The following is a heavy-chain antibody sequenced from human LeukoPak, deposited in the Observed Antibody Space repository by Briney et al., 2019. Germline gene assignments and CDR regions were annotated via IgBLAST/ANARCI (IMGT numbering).Heavy chain of an antibody. CDR2: ISGSGLST. D-gene: IGHD6-19*01. CDR1: GFTFSSYA. CDR3: AKSRVAVAAPRNWFDP. J-gene: IGHJ5*02. Sequence: GGSLRLSCAASGFTFSSYAMSWVRQAPGKGLEWVSTISGSGLSTYYADSVKGRFTISRDNSNNTLYLQMNSLRAEDTAVYYCAKSRVAVAAPRNWFDPWGQGTLVTVSS. V-gene: IGHV3-23*01.